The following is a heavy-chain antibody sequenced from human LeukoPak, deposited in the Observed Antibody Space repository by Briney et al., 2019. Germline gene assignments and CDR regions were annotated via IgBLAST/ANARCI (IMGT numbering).Heavy chain of an antibody. CDR3: ARGPYYYDSKTFDY. CDR2: IYYSGST. V-gene: IGHV4-31*03. CDR1: GVSIAGGGYY. Sequence: SSQTLSLTCSVSGVSIAGGGYYWSWLRQHPGKGLEWIGYIYYSGSTYYNPSLKSRVTISVDTSKNQFSLKLSSVTAADTAVYYCARGPYYYDSKTFDYWGQGTLVTVSS. J-gene: IGHJ4*02. D-gene: IGHD3-22*01.